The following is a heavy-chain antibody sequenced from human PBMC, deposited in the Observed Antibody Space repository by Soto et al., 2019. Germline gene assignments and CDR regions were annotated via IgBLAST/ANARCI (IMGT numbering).Heavy chain of an antibody. Sequence: PGESLKISCTGFGYTFTTFWISWVRQMPGKGLEWMGRIDPRDSYVNYSPSFQGHVTISLDKSISTAYLQWGSLKASDTAMYYCARLFCSTTTCDRWFDPWGQGPLATVS. CDR1: GYTFTTFW. CDR2: IDPRDSYV. D-gene: IGHD2-2*01. V-gene: IGHV5-10-1*01. J-gene: IGHJ5*02. CDR3: ARLFCSTTTCDRWFDP.